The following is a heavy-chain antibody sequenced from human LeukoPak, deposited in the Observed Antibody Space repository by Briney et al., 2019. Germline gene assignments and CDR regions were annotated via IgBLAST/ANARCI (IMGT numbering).Heavy chain of an antibody. Sequence: GGSLRLSCAASGFTFSDYYMSWIRQAPGKGLEWVSYISSSGSTIYYADSVKGRFTISRDNAKNSLYLQMNSLRAEDTAMYYCARPSEWSVSAAVPGSGAFDIWGQGTMVTVSS. V-gene: IGHV3-11*01. D-gene: IGHD3-3*01. CDR1: GFTFSDYY. CDR3: ARPSEWSVSAAVPGSGAFDI. J-gene: IGHJ3*02. CDR2: ISSSGSTI.